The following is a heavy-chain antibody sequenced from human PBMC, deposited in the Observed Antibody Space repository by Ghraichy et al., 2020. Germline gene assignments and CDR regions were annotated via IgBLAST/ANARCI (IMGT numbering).Heavy chain of an antibody. CDR3: ARVRDYGGRDYGMDV. D-gene: IGHD4-17*01. V-gene: IGHV3-7*01. Sequence: GGSLRLSCAASGFTFNTYWMSWVRQAPGKGPEWVANIKQDGSEKYSVDSVKGRFTISRDNAKNSLYLQMNSLRAEDTAIYYCARVRDYGGRDYGMDVWGQGTTVTVSS. CDR2: IKQDGSEK. J-gene: IGHJ6*02. CDR1: GFTFNTYW.